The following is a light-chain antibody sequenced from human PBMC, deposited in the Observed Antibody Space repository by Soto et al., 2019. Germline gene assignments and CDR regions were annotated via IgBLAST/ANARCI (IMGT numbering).Light chain of an antibody. CDR2: DAS. Sequence: EIVMTQSPATLSVSPGERATLSCRASQSISSNLAWYQQKGGQAPRLLIHDASTRATGIPDRFSGSGSGTEFTLTISSLQSEDFAVYYCQQYNRWPPITFGQGTRLEI. CDR1: QSISSN. V-gene: IGKV3-15*01. CDR3: QQYNRWPPIT. J-gene: IGKJ5*01.